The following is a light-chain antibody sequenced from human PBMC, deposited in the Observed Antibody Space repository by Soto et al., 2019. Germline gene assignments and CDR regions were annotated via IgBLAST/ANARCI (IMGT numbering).Light chain of an antibody. J-gene: IGKJ4*01. CDR3: HQYASSPLT. Sequence: EIVLTQSPGTLSLSPGERATLSCRASQSVSSSYLAWYQQKPGQAPRLLIYGASSRATGIPDRCSGSGSGTDFTLTSSSLEPEDFAVYYCHQYASSPLTFGGGTKVEIK. CDR1: QSVSSSY. CDR2: GAS. V-gene: IGKV3-20*01.